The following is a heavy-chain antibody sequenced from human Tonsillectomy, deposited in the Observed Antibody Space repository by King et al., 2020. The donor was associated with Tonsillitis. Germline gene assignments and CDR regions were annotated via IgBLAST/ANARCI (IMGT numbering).Heavy chain of an antibody. CDR3: ARGTQVSLNYFGY. V-gene: IGHV4-59*01. D-gene: IGHD2/OR15-2a*01. Sequence: VQLQESGPGLVKPSETLSLTCTVSNDSISSYYWSWFRQPPGKGLEWVGYIYYSGGTKYNPSLKSRVTISVDTSKNQFSLNLRSVTAADTAVYYCARGTQVSLNYFGYWGQGTMVTVSS. CDR2: IYYSGGT. J-gene: IGHJ4*02. CDR1: NDSISSYY.